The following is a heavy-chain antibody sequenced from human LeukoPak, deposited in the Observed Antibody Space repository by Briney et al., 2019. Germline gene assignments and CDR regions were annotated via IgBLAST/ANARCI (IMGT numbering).Heavy chain of an antibody. CDR2: IYGSGST. J-gene: IGHJ4*02. Sequence: SETLSLTCTVSGDSISTYYWSWIRQPPGKGLEWIGYIYGSGSTNYNPSLKSRVTISEDTSRNQFSLKLSSVTAADTALYYCARDRGGAIDYWGQGSLVTVSS. D-gene: IGHD3-10*01. CDR3: ARDRGGAIDY. V-gene: IGHV4-59*01. CDR1: GDSISTYY.